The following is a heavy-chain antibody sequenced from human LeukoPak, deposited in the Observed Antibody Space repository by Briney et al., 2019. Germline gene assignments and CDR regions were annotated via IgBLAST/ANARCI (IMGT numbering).Heavy chain of an antibody. CDR1: GYTFNGYY. J-gene: IGHJ4*02. CDR2: INPHSGGT. Sequence: ASVKVSCKASGYTFNGYYIHWVRQAPGQGLEWMGWINPHSGGTKYAQKFQGRVTMTRDTSISTAYVELSRLTSDDTAVYFCAGDVIDDSGSYSLFDYWGQGTLVMVSS. V-gene: IGHV1-2*02. D-gene: IGHD3-10*01. CDR3: AGDVIDDSGSYSLFDY.